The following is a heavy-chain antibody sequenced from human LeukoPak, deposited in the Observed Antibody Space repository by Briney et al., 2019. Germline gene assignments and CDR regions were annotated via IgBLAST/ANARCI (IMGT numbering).Heavy chain of an antibody. V-gene: IGHV4-34*01. CDR2: INHSGST. J-gene: IGHJ6*03. D-gene: IGHD3-22*01. CDR3: ARQYPFRGWLGLGYYYYYMDV. Sequence: SETLSLTCAVYGGSFSGYYWSWIRQPPGKGLEWIGEINHSGSTNYNPSLKSRVTISVDTSKNQFSLKLSSVTAADTAVYYCARQYPFRGWLGLGYYYYYMDVWGKGTTVTVSS. CDR1: GGSFSGYY.